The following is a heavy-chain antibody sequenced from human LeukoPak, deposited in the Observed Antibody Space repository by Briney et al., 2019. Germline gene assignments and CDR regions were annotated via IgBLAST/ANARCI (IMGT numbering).Heavy chain of an antibody. CDR2: IYTSGST. D-gene: IGHD1-7*01. J-gene: IGHJ4*02. CDR3: ARDRTTGTTD. V-gene: IGHV4-61*02. Sequence: SQTLSLTCTVSGGSISSGSYYWSWIRQPAGKGLEWIGRIYTSGSTNYNPSLKSRVTISVDTSKNQFSLKLSSVTAADTAVYYCARDRTTGTTDWGQGTLVTVSS. CDR1: GGSISSGSYY.